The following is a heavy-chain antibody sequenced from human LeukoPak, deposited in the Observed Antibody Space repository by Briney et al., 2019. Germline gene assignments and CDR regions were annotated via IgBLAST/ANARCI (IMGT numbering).Heavy chain of an antibody. Sequence: SETLSLTCTVSGGSISSGDYYWSWIRQPPGKGLEWIGYIYYSGSTYYNPSLKSRVTISVDTSKNQFSLKLISVTAAATAVYYCARAIAVAGTWVDYWGQGTLVTVSS. V-gene: IGHV4-30-4*02. J-gene: IGHJ4*02. CDR2: IYYSGST. D-gene: IGHD6-19*01. CDR3: ARAIAVAGTWVDY. CDR1: GGSISSGDYY.